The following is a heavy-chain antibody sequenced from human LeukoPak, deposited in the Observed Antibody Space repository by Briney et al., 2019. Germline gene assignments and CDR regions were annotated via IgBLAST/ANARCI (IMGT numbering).Heavy chain of an antibody. Sequence: ASVKVSCKVSGYTLAELSMHWVRQAPGKGLEWMGGFDPEDGETIYAQKFQGRVTMTEDTSTDTAYMELSSLRSEDTAVYYCATERWYYDSSGYPLFWGQGTLVTVSS. CDR1: GYTLAELS. D-gene: IGHD3-22*01. CDR2: FDPEDGET. V-gene: IGHV1-24*01. CDR3: ATERWYYDSSGYPLF. J-gene: IGHJ4*02.